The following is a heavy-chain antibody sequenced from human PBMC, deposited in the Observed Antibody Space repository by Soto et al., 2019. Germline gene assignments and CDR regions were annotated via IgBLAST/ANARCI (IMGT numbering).Heavy chain of an antibody. CDR2: IIPIFGTA. Sequence: QVQLVQSGAEVKKPGSSVKVSCKASGGTFSSYAISWVRQAPGQGLEWMGGIIPIFGTANYAQKFRGRVTITADESTSTAYMELSSLRSEDTAVYYCASRAYCGGDSSDRFDYWGQGTLVTVSS. CDR1: GGTFSSYA. CDR3: ASRAYCGGDSSDRFDY. V-gene: IGHV1-69*01. J-gene: IGHJ4*02. D-gene: IGHD2-21*02.